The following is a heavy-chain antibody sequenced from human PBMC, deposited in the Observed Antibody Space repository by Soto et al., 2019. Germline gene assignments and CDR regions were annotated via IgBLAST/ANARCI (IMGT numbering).Heavy chain of an antibody. V-gene: IGHV3-53*01. CDR3: ARRRAHYYYYYGMDV. J-gene: IGHJ6*02. CDR1: GFTVSSNY. CDR2: IYSGGST. Sequence: VQLVESGGGVVQPGRSLRLSCAASGFTVSSNYMSWVRQAPGKGLEWVSVIYSGGSTYYADSVKGRFTISRDNSKNTLYLQMNSLRAEDTAVYYCARRRAHYYYYYGMDVWGQGTTVTVSS.